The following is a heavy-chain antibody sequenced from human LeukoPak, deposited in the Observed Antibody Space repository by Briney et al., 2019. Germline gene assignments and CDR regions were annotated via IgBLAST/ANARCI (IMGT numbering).Heavy chain of an antibody. CDR1: GFTFSTFA. CDR3: AKSQWGSAVYYYYYYMDV. CDR2: ITNSGGDT. V-gene: IGHV3-23*01. J-gene: IGHJ6*03. Sequence: PGGALRLSCAASGFTFSTFAMSWVRQAPGKGLEWVSTITNSGGDTYYSDSVKGWFTISRDNSKNTLHLQVNSLRAEDTAVYYCAKSQWGSAVYYYYYYMDVWGKGTTVTVSS. D-gene: IGHD3-10*01.